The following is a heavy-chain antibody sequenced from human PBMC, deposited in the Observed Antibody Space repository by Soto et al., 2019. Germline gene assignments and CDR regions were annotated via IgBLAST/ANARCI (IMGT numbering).Heavy chain of an antibody. CDR1: GFTFSSYA. CDR3: ARDSRPTGYSYGYFDY. J-gene: IGHJ4*02. CDR2: ISYDGSNK. V-gene: IGHV3-30-3*01. Sequence: GGSLRLSCAASGFTFSSYAMHWVRQAPGKGLEWVAVISYDGSNKYYADSVKGRFTISRDNSKNTLYLQMNSLRAEDTAVYYCARDSRPTGYSYGYFDYWGQGTLVTVSS. D-gene: IGHD5-18*01.